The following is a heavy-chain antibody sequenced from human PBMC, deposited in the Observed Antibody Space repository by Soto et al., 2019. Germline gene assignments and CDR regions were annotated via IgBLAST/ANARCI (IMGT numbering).Heavy chain of an antibody. J-gene: IGHJ5*02. CDR2: IYYSGST. D-gene: IGHD6-19*01. CDR3: ARQKRRSSGNWFDP. CDR1: GGSISSSSYY. Sequence: SETLSLTCTVSGGSISSSSYYWGWIRQPPGKGLEWIGSIYYSGSTYYNPSLKSRVTISVDTSKNQFSLKLSSVTAADTAVYYCARQKRRSSGNWFDPWGQGTLVTVSS. V-gene: IGHV4-39*01.